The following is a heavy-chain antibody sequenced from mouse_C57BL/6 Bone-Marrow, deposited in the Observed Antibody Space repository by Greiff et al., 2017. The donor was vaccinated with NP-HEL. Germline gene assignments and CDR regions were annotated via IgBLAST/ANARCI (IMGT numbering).Heavy chain of an antibody. CDR3: ARGGIYYDYAWFAY. V-gene: IGHV1-54*01. Sequence: QVQLKQSGAELVRPGTSVKVSCKASGYAFTNYLIEWVKQRPGQGLEWIGVINPGSGGTNYNEKFKGKATLTADKSSSTAYMQLSSQTSEDSAVYFCARGGIYYDYAWFAYWGQGTLVTVSA. CDR1: GYAFTNYL. D-gene: IGHD2-4*01. J-gene: IGHJ3*01. CDR2: INPGSGGT.